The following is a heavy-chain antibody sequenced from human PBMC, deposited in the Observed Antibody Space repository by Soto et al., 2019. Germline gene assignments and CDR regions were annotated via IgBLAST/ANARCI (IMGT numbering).Heavy chain of an antibody. J-gene: IGHJ4*02. V-gene: IGHV3-23*01. D-gene: IGHD6-13*01. CDR2: ISGIGGST. CDR1: GFTFTDYA. CDR3: ARGSSGYISSWYYFDY. Sequence: EVQLLESGGGLVQPGGSLRLSCAASGFTFTDYALSWVRQAPGKGLEWVAKISGIGGSTYLADSVKRRLSISRDNSKNTVSLLMNSLRAEDTAVYFCARGSSGYISSWYYFDYWGRGTLVTVSS.